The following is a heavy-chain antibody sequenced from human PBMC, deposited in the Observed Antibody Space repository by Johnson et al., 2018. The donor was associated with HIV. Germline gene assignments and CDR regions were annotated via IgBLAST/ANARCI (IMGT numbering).Heavy chain of an antibody. CDR1: GFTFSSYP. D-gene: IGHD3-22*01. CDR2: IYSGGNT. Sequence: QVQLVESGGGVAQPGRSLRLSCAASGFTFSSYPMHWVRQAPGKGLEWVSVIYSGGNTYYADSVKGRFTISRDNSKNTLYLQMNSLRAEDTALYYCARSYYDSSGYYHEAFDIWGQGTMVTVSS. J-gene: IGHJ3*02. V-gene: IGHV3-NL1*01. CDR3: ARSYYDSSGYYHEAFDI.